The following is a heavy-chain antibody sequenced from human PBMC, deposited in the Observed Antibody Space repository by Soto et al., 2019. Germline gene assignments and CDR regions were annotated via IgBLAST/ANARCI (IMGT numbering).Heavy chain of an antibody. V-gene: IGHV3-30*18. Sequence: PGGSLRLSCAASGFTFSSYGMHWVRQAPGKGLEWVAVISYDGSNKYYADSVKGRFTISRDNSKNTLYLQMNSLRAEDTAVYYCAKPKYSSGWSLDNWGQGTLVTVSS. CDR3: AKPKYSSGWSLDN. CDR1: GFTFSSYG. J-gene: IGHJ4*02. D-gene: IGHD6-19*01. CDR2: ISYDGSNK.